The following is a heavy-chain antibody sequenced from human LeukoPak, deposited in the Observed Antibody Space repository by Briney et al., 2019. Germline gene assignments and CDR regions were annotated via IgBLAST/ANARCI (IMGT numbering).Heavy chain of an antibody. CDR3: ARGTSQGYCGGGDCYGAFDI. CDR1: GFTFSTYA. J-gene: IGHJ3*02. Sequence: GGSLRLSCAASGFTFSTYAMSWVRQAPGKGLEWVAGINRSGDDTHYADSVKGRFTISRDNSKNTVYLQMNSLRVEDTAVYYCARGTSQGYCGGGDCYGAFDIWGQGTMVTVSS. D-gene: IGHD2-15*01. CDR2: INRSGDDT. V-gene: IGHV3-23*01.